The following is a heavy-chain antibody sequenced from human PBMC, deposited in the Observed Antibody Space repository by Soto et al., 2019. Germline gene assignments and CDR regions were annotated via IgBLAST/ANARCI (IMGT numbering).Heavy chain of an antibody. V-gene: IGHV4-30-2*01. CDR3: ARLPDY. CDR1: GGSISSGGYS. CDR2: IYHSVST. J-gene: IGHJ4*02. Sequence: QLQLLESGSGLVKPSQTLSLTCAVSGGSISSGGYSWGWIRQPPGKGLEWIGYIYHSVSTYYNPSLKSRVTISVDRSKNQFSLRLSSVTAADTAVYYCARLPDYWGQGTLVTVSS.